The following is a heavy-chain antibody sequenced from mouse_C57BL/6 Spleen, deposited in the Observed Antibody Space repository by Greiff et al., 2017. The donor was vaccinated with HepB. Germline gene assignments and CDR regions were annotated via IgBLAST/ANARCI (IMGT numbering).Heavy chain of an antibody. CDR1: GYAFSSSW. CDR2: IYPGDGDT. D-gene: IGHD2-1*01. J-gene: IGHJ2*01. CDR3: ARSGVMVTTYYFDY. V-gene: IGHV1-82*01. Sequence: QVQLKESGPELVKPGASVKISCKASGYAFSSSWMNWVKQRPGKGLEWIGRIYPGDGDTNYNGKFKGKATLTADKSSSTAYMQLSSLTSEDSAVYFCARSGVMVTTYYFDYWGQGTTLTVSS.